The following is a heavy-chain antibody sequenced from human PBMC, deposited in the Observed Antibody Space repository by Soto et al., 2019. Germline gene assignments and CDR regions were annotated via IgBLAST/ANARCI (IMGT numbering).Heavy chain of an antibody. CDR3: AKCGYSGYDSAYYYYYMVV. V-gene: IGHV3-21*01. Sequence: EVQLVESGGGLVKPGGSLRLSCAASGFTFSSYSMNWVRQAPGKGLEWVSSISSSSSYIYYADSVKGRFTISRDNAKNSLYLQMNSLRAEDTAVYYCAKCGYSGYDSAYYYYYMVVWGKGTTVTVSS. D-gene: IGHD5-12*01. CDR2: ISSSSSYI. CDR1: GFTFSSYS. J-gene: IGHJ6*03.